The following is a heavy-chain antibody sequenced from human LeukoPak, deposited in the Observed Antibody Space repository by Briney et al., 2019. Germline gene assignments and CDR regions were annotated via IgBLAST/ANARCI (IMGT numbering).Heavy chain of an antibody. D-gene: IGHD2-2*01. V-gene: IGHV1-24*01. CDR2: FDPEDGET. CDR1: GYTLTELS. J-gene: IGHJ3*02. Sequence: ASVTVSFKVSGYTLTELSMHWVRQAPGKGLEWMGGFDPEDGETIYAQKFQGRVTMTEDTSTDTAYMELSSLRSEDTAVYYCASPLGYCSSTSCYGAFDIWGQGTMVTVSS. CDR3: ASPLGYCSSTSCYGAFDI.